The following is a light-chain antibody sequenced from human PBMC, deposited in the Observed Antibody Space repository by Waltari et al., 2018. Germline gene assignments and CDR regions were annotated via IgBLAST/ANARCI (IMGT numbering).Light chain of an antibody. CDR3: QQYSSSPLT. CDR1: QSVNNY. CDR2: GAS. V-gene: IGKV3-20*01. Sequence: LVCTQSPGTLSLPPGEKATLSCRASQSVNNYLAWFQQKPGQAPRLLIHGASSRATGIPDRISGSGSGTDFTLTISGLEPQDFAVYYCQQYSSSPLTFGPGTKVDIK. J-gene: IGKJ3*01.